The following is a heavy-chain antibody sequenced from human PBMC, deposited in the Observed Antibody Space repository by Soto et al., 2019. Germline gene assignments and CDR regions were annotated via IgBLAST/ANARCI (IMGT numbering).Heavy chain of an antibody. Sequence: QEHLVESGGGVVQPGRSLRLSCAASGLTFSSFGMHWVRHTPGKGLEWLAVISYDGSHKLHADSVQGRFTISRDNSKNTVSLQMNSLRTEDTAVYYCAKDLGLDASASYPYHWGQGTLVTVSS. CDR2: ISYDGSHK. CDR3: AKDLGLDASASYPYH. V-gene: IGHV3-30*18. CDR1: GLTFSSFG. J-gene: IGHJ5*02. D-gene: IGHD3-10*01.